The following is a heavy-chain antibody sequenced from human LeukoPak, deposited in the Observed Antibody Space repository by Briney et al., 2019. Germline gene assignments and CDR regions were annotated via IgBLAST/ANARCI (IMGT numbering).Heavy chain of an antibody. D-gene: IGHD6-13*01. V-gene: IGHV4-59*01. CDR2: IYYSGST. CDR3: ARGVAAASTGY. Sequence: SEXLSLTCTVSGGSISSYYWSWIRQPPGKGLEWIGYIYYSGSTNYNPSLTSRVTISVDTSKNQFSLKLSSVTAADTAVYYCARGVAAASTGYWGQGTLVTVSS. CDR1: GGSISSYY. J-gene: IGHJ4*02.